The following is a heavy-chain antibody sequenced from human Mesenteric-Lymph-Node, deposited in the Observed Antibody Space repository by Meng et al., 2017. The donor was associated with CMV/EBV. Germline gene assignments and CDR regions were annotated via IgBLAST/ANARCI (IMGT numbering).Heavy chain of an antibody. CDR3: ARRPTSG. CDR2: ITTSSSHT. J-gene: IGHJ4*02. D-gene: IGHD3-10*01. V-gene: IGHV3-21*01. CDR1: GFVFGGYG. Sequence: ETLSLTCAASGFVFGGYGMSWFRQAPGKGLEWVSSITTSSSHTYYADSVKGRFTISRDDAKNSLYLQMSSLRAEDTAMYFCARRPTSGWGQGTLVTVSS.